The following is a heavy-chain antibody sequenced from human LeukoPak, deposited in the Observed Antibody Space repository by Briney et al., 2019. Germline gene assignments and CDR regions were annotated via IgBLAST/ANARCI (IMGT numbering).Heavy chain of an antibody. Sequence: KPSETLSLTCAVYGGSFSGYYWSWIRQPPGKGLEWIGEINHSGSTNYNPSLKSRVTISVDTSKNQFSLKLSSVTAADTAVYYCARRVVPAYFDYWGQGTLVTVSS. CDR3: ARRVVPAYFDY. D-gene: IGHD2-2*01. J-gene: IGHJ4*02. CDR1: GGSFSGYY. CDR2: INHSGST. V-gene: IGHV4-34*01.